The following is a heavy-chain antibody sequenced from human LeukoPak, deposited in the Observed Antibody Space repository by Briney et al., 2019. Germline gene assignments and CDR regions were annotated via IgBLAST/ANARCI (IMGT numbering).Heavy chain of an antibody. V-gene: IGHV3-11*01. CDR3: ARGSSSWTFDY. J-gene: IGHJ4*02. D-gene: IGHD6-13*01. CDR1: GFTSSDYY. CDR2: ISSSGSTI. Sequence: GGSLRLSCAASGFTSSDYYMSWIRQAPGRGLEWVSYISSSGSTIYYADSVKGRFTISRDNAKNSLYLQMNSLRAEDTAVYYCARGSSSWTFDYWGQGTLVTVSS.